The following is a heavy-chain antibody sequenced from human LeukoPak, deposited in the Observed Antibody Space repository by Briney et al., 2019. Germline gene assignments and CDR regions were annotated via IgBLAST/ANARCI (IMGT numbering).Heavy chain of an antibody. D-gene: IGHD6-19*01. J-gene: IGHJ1*01. CDR3: ARELVGYSSGWRGYFQH. V-gene: IGHV3-30*19. CDR2: ISYDGSNK. Sequence: GGSLRLSCAASGFTFSSYGMHWVRQAPGKGLVWVAVISYDGSNKYYADSVKGRFTISRDNFKNTLYLQMNSLRAEDTAVYYCARELVGYSSGWRGYFQHWGQGTLVTVSS. CDR1: GFTFSSYG.